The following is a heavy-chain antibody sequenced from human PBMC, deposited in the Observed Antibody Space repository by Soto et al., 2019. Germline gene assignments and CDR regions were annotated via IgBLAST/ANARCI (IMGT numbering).Heavy chain of an antibody. V-gene: IGHV5-51*01. Sequence: GESLKISCKGSGYSFTSYWIGWVRQMPGKGLEWMGIIYPGDSDTRYSPSFQGQVTISADKSISTAYLQWSSLKASDTAMYYCARVPIAVAGVYYYGMDVWGQGTTVTVYS. J-gene: IGHJ6*02. CDR2: IYPGDSDT. CDR3: ARVPIAVAGVYYYGMDV. CDR1: GYSFTSYW. D-gene: IGHD6-19*01.